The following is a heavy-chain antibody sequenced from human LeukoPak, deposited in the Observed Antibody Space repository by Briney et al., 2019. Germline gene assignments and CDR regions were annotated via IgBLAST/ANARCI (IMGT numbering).Heavy chain of an antibody. CDR3: ARQRLTGNQGRGWFDP. V-gene: IGHV4-39*01. CDR1: GGSISDSRYY. J-gene: IGHJ5*02. CDR2: IYDSGTT. D-gene: IGHD7-27*01. Sequence: SETLPLTCSVSGGSISDSRYYWGWLRQPPGKGLEWIGSIYDSGTTHCNPSLKSRVTISEDTSKNQFSLKLSSVTAADTGVYYCARQRLTGNQGRGWFDPWGQGTLVTVSS.